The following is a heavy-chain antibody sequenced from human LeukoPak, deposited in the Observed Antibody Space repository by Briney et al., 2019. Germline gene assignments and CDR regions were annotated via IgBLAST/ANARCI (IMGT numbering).Heavy chain of an antibody. CDR3: AREAAAAQRGFDY. J-gene: IGHJ4*02. Sequence: GGSLRLSCAASGFTFSSYAMHWVRQAPGKGLEWVAVISYDGSNKYYADSVKGRFTISRDNSKNTLYLQMNSLRAEDTAVYYCAREAAAAQRGFDYWGQGTLVTVSS. CDR1: GFTFSSYA. V-gene: IGHV3-30*04. D-gene: IGHD6-13*01. CDR2: ISYDGSNK.